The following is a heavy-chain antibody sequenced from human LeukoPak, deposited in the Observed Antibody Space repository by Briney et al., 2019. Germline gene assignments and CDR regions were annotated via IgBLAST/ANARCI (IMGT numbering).Heavy chain of an antibody. D-gene: IGHD2-8*01. CDR3: AREGYCTNGVCYNGWFDP. CDR2: IYYSGST. V-gene: IGHV4-59*01. CDR1: GGSISSYY. Sequence: SETLSLTCTVSGGSISSYYWSWIRQPPGKGLEWIGYIYYSGSTNYNPSLKSRVTISVDTSKNQFSLKLSSVTAADTAVYYCAREGYCTNGVCYNGWFDPWGPGTLVTVSS. J-gene: IGHJ5*02.